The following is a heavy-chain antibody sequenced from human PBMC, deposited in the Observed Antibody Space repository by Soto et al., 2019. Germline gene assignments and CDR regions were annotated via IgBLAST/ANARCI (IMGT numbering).Heavy chain of an antibody. CDR1: GFTFRSYA. CDR2: ISGTGSNT. CDR3: ATDRSGWLGPFAY. V-gene: IGHV3-23*01. D-gene: IGHD6-19*01. J-gene: IGHJ4*02. Sequence: PGGSLGLSCAASGFTFRSYAMSWVRQAPGKGLEWVSSISGTGSNTYYADSVRGRFTISRDNYKNTLYLQMNSLRAEDTAVYYCATDRSGWLGPFAYWGQGTLVTVSS.